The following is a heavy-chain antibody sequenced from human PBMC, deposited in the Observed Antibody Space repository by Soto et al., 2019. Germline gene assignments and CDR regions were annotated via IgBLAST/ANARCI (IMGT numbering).Heavy chain of an antibody. CDR3: ATNAARGQQLVPLYYFDY. V-gene: IGHV3-33*01. CDR1: GFTFSSYG. D-gene: IGHD6-13*01. CDR2: IWYDGSNK. Sequence: GGSLRLSCAASGFTFSSYGMHWVRQAPGKGLEWVAVIWYDGSNKYYADSVKGRFTISRDNSKNTLYLQMNSLRAEDTAVYYCATNAARGQQLVPLYYFDYWGQGTLVTVSS. J-gene: IGHJ4*02.